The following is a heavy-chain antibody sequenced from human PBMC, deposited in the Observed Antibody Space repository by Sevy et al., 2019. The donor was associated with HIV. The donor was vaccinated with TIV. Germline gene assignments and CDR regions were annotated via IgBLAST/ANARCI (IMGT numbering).Heavy chain of an antibody. CDR3: ARVGRWEVGSLDNWFDP. CDR1: GFTFSSYA. J-gene: IGHJ5*02. V-gene: IGHV3-23*01. CDR2: IGGSGETT. Sequence: GGSLRLSCAASGFTFSSYAVTWVRQAPEKGLEWVSLIGGSGETTYYADSVRGRLTISSDNSKNTVYLQMNSLRAEDTAIYYCARVGRWEVGSLDNWFDPWGQGTLVTVSS. D-gene: IGHD1-26*01.